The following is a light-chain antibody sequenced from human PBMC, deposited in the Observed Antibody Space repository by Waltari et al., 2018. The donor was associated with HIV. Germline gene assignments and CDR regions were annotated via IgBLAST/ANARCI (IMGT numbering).Light chain of an antibody. J-gene: IGLJ2*01. CDR3: QSYDSSLSAPVV. CDR2: GNS. Sequence: QSVLTQPPSVSGAPGQRVTISCTGSSSNIGAGYDVHWYQQLPGTAPKLLIYGNSNRPAGVPERFSGSKSGTSASLAITGLQAEDEAYYYCQSYDSSLSAPVVFGGGTKLTVL. V-gene: IGLV1-40*01. CDR1: SSNIGAGYD.